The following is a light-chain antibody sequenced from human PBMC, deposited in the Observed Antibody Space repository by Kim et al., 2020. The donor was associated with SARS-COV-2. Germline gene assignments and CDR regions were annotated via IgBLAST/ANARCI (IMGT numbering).Light chain of an antibody. CDR2: RNN. J-gene: IGLJ3*02. V-gene: IGLV10-54*01. Sequence: QAGLTQPPSVSKGLRQTATLTCTGNSNNVGDQGAAWLQQHQGHPPKLLSYRNNNRPSVISERLSASRSGNTASLTITGLQPEDEADYYCSAWDSGLSAWVFGGGTQLTVL. CDR3: SAWDSGLSAWV. CDR1: SNNVGDQG.